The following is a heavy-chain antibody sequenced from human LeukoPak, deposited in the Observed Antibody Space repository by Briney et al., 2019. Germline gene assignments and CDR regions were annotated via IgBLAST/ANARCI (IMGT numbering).Heavy chain of an antibody. Sequence: TSETLSLTCTVSGGSISSSSYYWGWIRQPPGKGLEWIGSIYYSGSTNYNPSLKSRVTISVDTSKNQFSLKLSSVTAADTAVYYCARGMGAITRGYYVDVWGKGTTVTVSS. D-gene: IGHD1-26*01. V-gene: IGHV4-39*07. J-gene: IGHJ6*03. CDR3: ARGMGAITRGYYVDV. CDR1: GGSISSSSYY. CDR2: IYYSGST.